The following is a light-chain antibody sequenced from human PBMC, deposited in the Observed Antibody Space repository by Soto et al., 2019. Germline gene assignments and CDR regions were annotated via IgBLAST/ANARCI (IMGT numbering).Light chain of an antibody. CDR3: SSYTSSGTYV. V-gene: IGLV2-14*01. CDR1: SSDVGSYDY. J-gene: IGLJ1*01. Sequence: QSALTQPVSVSGSPGQSITISCTGTSSDVGSYDYVSWYQQHPGKAPKLMIYEVSNRPSGVSNRFSGSKSGNTASLTISGLQAEDEADHYCSSYTSSGTYVFGAGTKVTVL. CDR2: EVS.